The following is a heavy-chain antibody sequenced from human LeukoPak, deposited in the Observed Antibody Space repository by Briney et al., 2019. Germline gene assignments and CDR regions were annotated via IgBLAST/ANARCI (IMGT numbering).Heavy chain of an antibody. Sequence: GASVKVSCKASGYTFTRYAMHWVRQAPGQRLEWMGWINAGNGNTKYSQEFQGRVTITRDTSASTAYMELRSLRSDDTAVYYCARYSVLSDYWGQGTLVTVSS. V-gene: IGHV1-3*01. CDR2: INAGNGNT. J-gene: IGHJ4*02. CDR3: ARYSVLSDY. D-gene: IGHD2-21*01. CDR1: GYTFTRYA.